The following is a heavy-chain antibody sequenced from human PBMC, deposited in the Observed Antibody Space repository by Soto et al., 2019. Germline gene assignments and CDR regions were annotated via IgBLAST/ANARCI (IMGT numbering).Heavy chain of an antibody. CDR1: GGSINSGGYY. Sequence: SETLSLTXTVSGGSINSGGYYWSWIRQHPGRGLEWIGYIYYSGSTYYNPSLKGRVTISVDTSKNQFSLRLSSVTAADTAVYYCARSHCTGGSCYSGAFNICGQGTMVTVSS. J-gene: IGHJ3*02. CDR3: ARSHCTGGSCYSGAFNI. D-gene: IGHD2-15*01. CDR2: IYYSGST. V-gene: IGHV4-31*02.